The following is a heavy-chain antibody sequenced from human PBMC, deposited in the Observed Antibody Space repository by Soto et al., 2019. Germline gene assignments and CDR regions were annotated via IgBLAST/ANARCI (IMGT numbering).Heavy chain of an antibody. J-gene: IGHJ3*02. D-gene: IGHD3-10*01. V-gene: IGHV1-58*01. CDR1: GFTFTSSA. Sequence: SVKVSCKASGFTFTSSAVQWVRQARGQRLEWIGWIVVGSGNTNYAQKFQERVTITRDMSTSTAYMELSSLRSEDTAVYYCARDYYGSGSYYDDAFDIWGQGTMVTVSS. CDR2: IVVGSGNT. CDR3: ARDYYGSGSYYDDAFDI.